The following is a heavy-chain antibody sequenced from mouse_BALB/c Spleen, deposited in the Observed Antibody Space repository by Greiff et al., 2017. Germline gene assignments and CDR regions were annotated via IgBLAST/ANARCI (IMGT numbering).Heavy chain of an antibody. Sequence: VQLQQSGPGLVQPSQSLSITCTVSGFSLTSYGVHWVRQSPGKGPEWLGVIWSGGSTDYNAAFISRLSISKDNSKSQVFFKMNSLQANDTAIYYCARGGWDRGAWFAYWGQGTLVTVSA. D-gene: IGHD3-3*01. J-gene: IGHJ3*01. CDR1: GFSLTSYG. CDR3: ARGGWDRGAWFAY. V-gene: IGHV2-2*02. CDR2: IWSGGST.